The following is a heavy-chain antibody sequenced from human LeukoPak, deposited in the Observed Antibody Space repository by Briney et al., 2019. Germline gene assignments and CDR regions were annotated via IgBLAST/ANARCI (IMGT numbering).Heavy chain of an antibody. V-gene: IGHV3-64D*06. D-gene: IGHD3-22*01. J-gene: IGHJ4*02. CDR2: ISSNGGST. Sequence: GGSLRLSCSASGFTFSSYAMHWVRQAPGKGLEYVSAISSNGGSTYYADSVKGRFTISRDNSKNTLYLQMSSLRAEDTAVYYCAKDTDSSGFYRIFDYWGQGTLVTVSS. CDR1: GFTFSSYA. CDR3: AKDTDSSGFYRIFDY.